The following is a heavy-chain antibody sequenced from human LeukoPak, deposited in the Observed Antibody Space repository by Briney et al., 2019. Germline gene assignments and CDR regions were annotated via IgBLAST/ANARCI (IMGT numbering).Heavy chain of an antibody. V-gene: IGHV4-30-4*08. CDR1: GGSISSGDYY. CDR2: IYYSGST. D-gene: IGHD6-19*01. Sequence: SETLSLTCTVSGGSISSGDYYWSWIRQPPGKGLEWIGYIYYSGSTYYNPSLKSRVTISVDTSKNQFSLKLSSVTAADTAVYYCARLPFIAVGAFDIWGQGTMVTVSS. CDR3: ARLPFIAVGAFDI. J-gene: IGHJ3*02.